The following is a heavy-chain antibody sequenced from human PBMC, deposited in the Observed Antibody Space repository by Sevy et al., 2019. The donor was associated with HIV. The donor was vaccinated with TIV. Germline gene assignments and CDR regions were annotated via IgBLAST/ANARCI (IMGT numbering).Heavy chain of an antibody. CDR3: ARSTNSAALDY. CDR2: IKQDGGAQ. Sequence: GGSLRLSCAVSGFTFSSYWMSWVRQAPGKGLEWVANIKQDGGAQYYVDSVKGRFAISRDNAKNSLFLQMNSLRVEDTAVYYCARSTNSAALDYWGQEPRSPSPQ. J-gene: IGHJ4*01. CDR1: GFTFSSYW. D-gene: IGHD2-2*01. V-gene: IGHV3-7*01.